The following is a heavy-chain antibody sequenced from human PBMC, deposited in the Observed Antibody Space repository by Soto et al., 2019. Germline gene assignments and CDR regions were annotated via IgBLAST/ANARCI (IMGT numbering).Heavy chain of an antibody. CDR2: ISYDGSNK. V-gene: IGHV3-30-3*01. D-gene: IGHD1-20*01. CDR1: GFTFSSYA. Sequence: PGGSLRLSCAASGFTFSSYAMHWVRQAPGKGLEWVAVISYDGSNKYYADSVKGRFTISRDNSKNTLYLQMNSLRAEDTAVYYCARDTGYNDYWGQGTLVTVSS. J-gene: IGHJ4*02. CDR3: ARDTGYNDY.